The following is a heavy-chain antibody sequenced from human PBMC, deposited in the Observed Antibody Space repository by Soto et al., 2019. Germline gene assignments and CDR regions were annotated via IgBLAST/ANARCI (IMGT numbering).Heavy chain of an antibody. CDR2: IYYTGTT. CDR1: GTSVRCYY. D-gene: IGHD3-10*01. CDR3: AREVSSFGSNHFDS. V-gene: IGHV4-59*02. J-gene: IGHJ4*02. Sequence: SETLSLTCTVSGTSVRCYYWTWIRQPPGKGLEWIGYIYYTGTTKYNPSLKSRVTISVDTSKNQFSLRLSSVTAADTAVYYCAREVSSFGSNHFDSWGQGALVTVSS.